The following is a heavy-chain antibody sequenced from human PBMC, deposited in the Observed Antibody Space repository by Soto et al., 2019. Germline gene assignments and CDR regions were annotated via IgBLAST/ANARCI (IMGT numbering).Heavy chain of an antibody. D-gene: IGHD6-6*01. CDR1: GYTFTSYD. V-gene: IGHV1-8*01. CDR2: MNPNSGNT. Sequence: ASVKVSCKASGYTFTSYDINWVRQATGQGLEWMGWMNPNSGNTGYAQKFQGRVTMTRNTSISTAYMELSSLRSEDTAVYYCASSIAARPNYYYGMDVWGQGTTVTVSS. CDR3: ASSIAARPNYYYGMDV. J-gene: IGHJ6*02.